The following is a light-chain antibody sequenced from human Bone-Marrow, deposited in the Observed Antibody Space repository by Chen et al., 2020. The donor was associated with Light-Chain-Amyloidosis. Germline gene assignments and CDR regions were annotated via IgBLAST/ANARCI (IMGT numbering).Light chain of an antibody. V-gene: IGLV2-14*01. CDR2: EVT. CDR3: SSYTITNTLV. J-gene: IGLJ1*01. Sequence: QSALTQPASVSGSPGQSITISRTGTSSDVGGDNPVSWYQQHPDKAPKLMIYEVTNRPSWVPDRFSGSKSDNTASLTISGLQTEDEADYFCSSYTITNTLVFGSGTRVTVL. CDR1: SSDVGGDNP.